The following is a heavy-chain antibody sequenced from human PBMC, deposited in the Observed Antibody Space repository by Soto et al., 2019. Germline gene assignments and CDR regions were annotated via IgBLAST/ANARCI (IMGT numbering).Heavy chain of an antibody. CDR1: GGSFSGYY. CDR2: INHSGST. V-gene: IGHV4-34*01. Sequence: SETLSLTCAVYGGSFSGYYWSWIRQPPGKGLEWIGEINHSGSTNYNPSLKSRVTISVDTSKNQFSLKLSSVTAADTAVYYCARGILGTMVRGVTGFDYWGQGTLVTISS. D-gene: IGHD3-10*01. CDR3: ARGILGTMVRGVTGFDY. J-gene: IGHJ4*02.